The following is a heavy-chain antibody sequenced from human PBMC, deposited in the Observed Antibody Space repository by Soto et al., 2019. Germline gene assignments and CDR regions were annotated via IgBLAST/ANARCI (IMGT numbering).Heavy chain of an antibody. V-gene: IGHV4-34*01. Sequence: SEILSLTCAVYGGSFSAYYWNWIGQPPGKGLEWIGEINHGGRTNYNPSLKNRVTISVDTSKNQFSLKLSSVTAADTAVYYCARGREISIFGVVRLGDRTSKKYGMDVWGQGTTVTVSS. J-gene: IGHJ6*02. CDR2: INHGGRT. D-gene: IGHD3-3*01. CDR1: GGSFSAYY. CDR3: ARGREISIFGVVRLGDRTSKKYGMDV.